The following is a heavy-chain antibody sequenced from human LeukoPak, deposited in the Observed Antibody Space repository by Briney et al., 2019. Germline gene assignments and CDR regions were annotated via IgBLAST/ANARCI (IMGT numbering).Heavy chain of an antibody. D-gene: IGHD1-7*01. Sequence: GGSLRPSCAASGFTISSYTMNWVRQFPGKGLEWVSYITSSSNTIYYADSVKGRFTISRDNAKNSLYLQMNSLRAEDKAVYYCVRGAGTTAYWSQGTLVTVSS. V-gene: IGHV3-48*01. CDR3: VRGAGTTAY. CDR2: ITSSSNTI. CDR1: GFTISSYT. J-gene: IGHJ4*02.